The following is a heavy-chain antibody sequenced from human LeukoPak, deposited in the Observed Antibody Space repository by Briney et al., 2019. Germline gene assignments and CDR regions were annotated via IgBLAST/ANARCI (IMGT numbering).Heavy chain of an antibody. CDR1: GFTFRSYA. Sequence: PGRSLRLSCAASGFTFRSYAMHWVRQAPGKGLEWVVLISYDGSNKYYADSVKGRFTISRDNSKNTLFLQMNSLRADDTAVYYCARPFLAGGYYMDVWGKGTTVSVSS. D-gene: IGHD2/OR15-2a*01. V-gene: IGHV3-30*04. CDR3: ARPFLAGGYYMDV. J-gene: IGHJ6*03. CDR2: ISYDGSNK.